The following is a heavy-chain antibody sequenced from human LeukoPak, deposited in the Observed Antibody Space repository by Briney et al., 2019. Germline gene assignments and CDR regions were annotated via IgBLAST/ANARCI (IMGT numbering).Heavy chain of an antibody. D-gene: IGHD3-22*01. CDR1: GGSISSSSYY. V-gene: IGHV4-39*07. Sequence: SETLSLTCTVSGGSISSSSYYWGWIRQPPGKGLEWIGSIYYSGSTYYNPSLKSRVTISGDTSENQFSLRLSSVTAADTAVYYCARASYSYDISGWVPFDYWGQGTLVTVSS. CDR2: IYYSGST. CDR3: ARASYSYDISGWVPFDY. J-gene: IGHJ4*02.